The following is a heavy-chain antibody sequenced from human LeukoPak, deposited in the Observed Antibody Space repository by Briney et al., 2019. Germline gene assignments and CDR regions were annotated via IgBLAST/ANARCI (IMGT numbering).Heavy chain of an antibody. CDR3: ARDKIEGPTKLDY. D-gene: IGHD1-1*01. J-gene: IGHJ4*02. Sequence: LPGGPLRLSCAASGFTFSSYWMSWVRQAPGKGLEWVANIKQDESEKYYVDSLKGRFTISRDNAKNSLYLQMNSLRAEDTAVYYCARDKIEGPTKLDYWGQGILVTVSS. CDR1: GFTFSSYW. CDR2: IKQDESEK. V-gene: IGHV3-7*01.